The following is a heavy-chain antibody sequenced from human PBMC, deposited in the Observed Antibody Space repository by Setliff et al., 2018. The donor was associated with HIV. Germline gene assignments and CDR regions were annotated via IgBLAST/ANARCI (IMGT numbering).Heavy chain of an antibody. V-gene: IGHV4-59*01. D-gene: IGHD3-22*01. Sequence: SETLSLTCPVSGGSISSYYWSWIRQPPGKGLEWIGYIYYSGSTNYNPSLKSRVTISVDTSKNQFSLKLSSVTAADTAVYYCARDSGYYDSSGYYTYSHYFDYWGQGTLVTVSS. J-gene: IGHJ4*02. CDR2: IYYSGST. CDR1: GGSISSYY. CDR3: ARDSGYYDSSGYYTYSHYFDY.